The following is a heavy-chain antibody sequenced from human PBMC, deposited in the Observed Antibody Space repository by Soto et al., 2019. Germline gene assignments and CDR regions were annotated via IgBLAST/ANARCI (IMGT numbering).Heavy chain of an antibody. CDR1: GFTFSSYS. J-gene: IGHJ3*02. V-gene: IGHV3-21*01. D-gene: IGHD2-15*01. Sequence: GGSLRLSCAASGFTFSSYSMNWVRQAPGKGLEWVSSISSSSYIYYADSVKGRFTISRDNAKNSLYLQMNSLRAEDTAVYYCARVGRGIVVVVAATTNDAFDIWGQGTMVTVSS. CDR2: ISSSSYI. CDR3: ARVGRGIVVVVAATTNDAFDI.